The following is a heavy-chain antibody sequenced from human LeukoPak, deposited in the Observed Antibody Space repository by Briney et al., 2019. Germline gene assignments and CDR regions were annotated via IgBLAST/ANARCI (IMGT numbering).Heavy chain of an antibody. CDR3: ARSRGFTMVRGVMSWFDP. CDR1: GYRFSNYW. D-gene: IGHD3-10*01. J-gene: IGHJ5*02. V-gene: IGHV5-51*01. CDR2: IYPGNSDT. Sequence: GESLKISCKGSGYRFSNYWVAWVRQVPGKGLEWMGTIYPGNSDTRYSLSFQGQVTISADESISTAYLQWSSLKASDTAMYYCARSRGFTMVRGVMSWFDPWGQGTLVTVSS.